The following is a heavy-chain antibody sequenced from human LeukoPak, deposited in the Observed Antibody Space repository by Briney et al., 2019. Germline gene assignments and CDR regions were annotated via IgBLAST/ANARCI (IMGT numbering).Heavy chain of an antibody. V-gene: IGHV4-59*01. D-gene: IGHD1-7*01. Sequence: SETLSLTCTVSGGSISNNFWTWIRQPPGKGLEWIGFISHSGNSNYNPSLKSRVTISVDTSKNQFSLKLSSVTAADTAVYYCARDYYNWNYALGYWGQGTLVTVSS. CDR3: ARDYYNWNYALGY. CDR2: ISHSGNS. CDR1: GGSISNNF. J-gene: IGHJ4*02.